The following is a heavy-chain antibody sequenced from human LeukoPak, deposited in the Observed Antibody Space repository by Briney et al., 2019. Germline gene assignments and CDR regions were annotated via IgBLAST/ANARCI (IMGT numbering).Heavy chain of an antibody. D-gene: IGHD2-15*01. V-gene: IGHV4-59*08. Sequence: SETLSLTYTVSGGSITGYYWSWIRQPPGMGLEWIAYIYYSGNTRYNPSLNSRVTISVDTSKNQFSLRLNSVTAADTAVYYCARREVGYCDGGSCPYYFDYWGQGTLVTVPS. CDR1: GGSITGYY. CDR3: ARREVGYCDGGSCPYYFDY. CDR2: IYYSGNT. J-gene: IGHJ4*02.